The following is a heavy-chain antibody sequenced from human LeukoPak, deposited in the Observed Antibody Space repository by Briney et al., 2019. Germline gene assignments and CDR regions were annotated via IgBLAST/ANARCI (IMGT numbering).Heavy chain of an antibody. Sequence: PGGSLRLSCEASGFIFSRYTMNWVSQAPGKGLEWVSYIGSSSSTIYCADSVKGRFTISRDNAKNSLYLQMNSLRVEDTAVYYCARDHHRRLYDSQARDTFDIWGQGTMVTVSS. CDR3: ARDHHRRLYDSQARDTFDI. D-gene: IGHD3-22*01. CDR1: GFIFSRYT. CDR2: IGSSSSTI. V-gene: IGHV3-48*01. J-gene: IGHJ3*02.